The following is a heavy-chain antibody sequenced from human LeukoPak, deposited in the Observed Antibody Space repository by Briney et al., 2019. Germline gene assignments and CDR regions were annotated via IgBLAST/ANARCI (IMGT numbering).Heavy chain of an antibody. V-gene: IGHV3-7*01. CDR1: GFTFSNYW. CDR2: IKHDGSDK. Sequence: PGGSLRLSCSAFGFTFSNYWMTWVRQSPGKGLEWVAIIKHDGSDKYCVDSAKGRFTISRDNAKNSLYLQMSSLRAEDTAVYYCARGGHRQKEFWGQGTLVTVSS. CDR3: ARGGHRQKEF. J-gene: IGHJ4*02. D-gene: IGHD3-10*01.